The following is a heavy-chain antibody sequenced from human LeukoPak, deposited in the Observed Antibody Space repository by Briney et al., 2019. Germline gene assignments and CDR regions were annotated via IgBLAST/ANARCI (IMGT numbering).Heavy chain of an antibody. J-gene: IGHJ4*02. CDR1: GVSISSGGYY. D-gene: IGHD6-13*01. V-gene: IGHV4-31*03. CDR3: ARGRYSSSLDNY. CDR2: IYYSGST. Sequence: SQTLSLTCTVSGVSISSGGYYWSWIRQHPGKGLEWIGYIYYSGSTYYNPSLKSRVTISVDTSKNQFSLKLSSVTAADTAVYYCARGRYSSSLDNYWGQGTLVTVSS.